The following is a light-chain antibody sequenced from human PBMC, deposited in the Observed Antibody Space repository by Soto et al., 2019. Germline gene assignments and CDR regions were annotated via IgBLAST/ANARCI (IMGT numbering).Light chain of an antibody. CDR1: SSDVGAYNY. Sequence: QSALTQPASVSGSPGQSSTISCTGTSSDVGAYNYVSWFQQHPGKAPKLMIYEVSNRPSGVSNRFSGSKSGNTASLTISGLQAEDEADYYCNSYTTTTTLVFGGGTKVTVL. J-gene: IGLJ2*01. CDR2: EVS. CDR3: NSYTTTTTLV. V-gene: IGLV2-14*01.